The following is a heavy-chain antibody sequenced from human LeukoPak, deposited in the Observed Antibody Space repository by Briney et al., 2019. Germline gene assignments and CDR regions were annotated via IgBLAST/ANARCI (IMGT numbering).Heavy chain of an antibody. CDR2: ISASGSGT. V-gene: IGHV3-23*01. Sequence: PGGSLRLSCAASGFTFSSYALTWVRQPPGKGLEWVSAISASGSGTYYAASVRGRFTISRDNSKNTMYVQMNGLRVEDTAVYYCAKVWGGSSGWYYFDYWGQGTQVTVSP. CDR1: GFTFSSYA. CDR3: AKVWGGSSGWYYFDY. D-gene: IGHD6-19*01. J-gene: IGHJ4*02.